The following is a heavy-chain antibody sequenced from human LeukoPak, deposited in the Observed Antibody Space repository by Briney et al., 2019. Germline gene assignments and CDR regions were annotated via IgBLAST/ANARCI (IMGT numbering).Heavy chain of an antibody. Sequence: SETLSLTCTVSGGSISSYYWSWIRQPPGKGLEWIGYIYYSGSTNYNPSLKSRVNISVDTAKNQFSLKLSSVTAADTAVYYCARDSATNYYYYGMDVWGQGTTVTVSS. CDR3: ARDSATNYYYYGMDV. V-gene: IGHV4-59*01. D-gene: IGHD5-24*01. J-gene: IGHJ6*02. CDR1: GGSISSYY. CDR2: IYYSGST.